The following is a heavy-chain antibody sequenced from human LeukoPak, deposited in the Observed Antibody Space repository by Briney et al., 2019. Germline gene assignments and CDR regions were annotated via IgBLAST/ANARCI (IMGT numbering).Heavy chain of an antibody. D-gene: IGHD5-18*01. CDR3: ARRYSYGYPFDY. CDR1: GGSISSSNW. Sequence: SETLSLTCAVSGGSISSSNWWSWVRQPPGKGLEWIGSIYHSGSTYYNPSLKSRVTISVDTSKNQFSLKLSSVTAADTAVYYCARRYSYGYPFDYWGQGTLVTVSS. J-gene: IGHJ4*02. CDR2: IYHSGST. V-gene: IGHV4-4*02.